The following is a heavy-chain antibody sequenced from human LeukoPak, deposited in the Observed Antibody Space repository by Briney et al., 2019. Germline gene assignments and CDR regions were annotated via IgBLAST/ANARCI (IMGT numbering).Heavy chain of an antibody. CDR2: IYYSGST. D-gene: IGHD5-18*01. V-gene: IGHV4-31*03. CDR3: ATSPRIQLWLFDY. Sequence: SETLSLTCTVSGGSISSGGYYWSWIRQHPGKGLEWIGCIYYSGSTYYNPSLKSRVTISVDTSKNQFSLKLSSVTAADTAVYYCATSPRIQLWLFDYWGQGTLVTVSS. J-gene: IGHJ4*02. CDR1: GGSISSGGYY.